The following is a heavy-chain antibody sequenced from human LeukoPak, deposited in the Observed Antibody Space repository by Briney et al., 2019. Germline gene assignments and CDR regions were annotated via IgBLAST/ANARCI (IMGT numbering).Heavy chain of an antibody. CDR3: AREGPYCSSTSCYPER. J-gene: IGHJ4*02. Sequence: SETLSLTCTVSGGSISSYYWSWIRQPPGKGLEWIGYIYYSGSTNYNPSLKSRVTMSVDTSKNQFSLKLSSVTAADTAVYYCAREGPYCSSTSCYPERWGQGTLFTVSS. CDR1: GGSISSYY. CDR2: IYYSGST. V-gene: IGHV4-59*01. D-gene: IGHD2-2*01.